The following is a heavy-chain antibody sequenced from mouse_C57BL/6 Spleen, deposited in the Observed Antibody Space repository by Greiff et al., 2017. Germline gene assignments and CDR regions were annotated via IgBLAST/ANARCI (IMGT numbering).Heavy chain of an antibody. J-gene: IGHJ4*01. V-gene: IGHV5-17*01. Sequence: EVQRVESGGGLVKPGGSLKLSCAASGFTFSDYGMHWVRQAPEKGLEWVAYISSGSSTIYYADTVKGRFTISRDNAKNTLFLQMTSLRSEDTAMYYCARGPDGYYPYYYAMDYWGQGTSVTVSS. D-gene: IGHD2-3*01. CDR3: ARGPDGYYPYYYAMDY. CDR1: GFTFSDYG. CDR2: ISSGSSTI.